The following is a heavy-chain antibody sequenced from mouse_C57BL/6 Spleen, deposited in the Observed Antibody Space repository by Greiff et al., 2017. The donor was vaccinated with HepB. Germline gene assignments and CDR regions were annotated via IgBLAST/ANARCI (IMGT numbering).Heavy chain of an antibody. V-gene: IGHV1-31*01. Sequence: EVQLQESGPELVKPGASVKISCKASGYSLTGYYMHWVKQSHGNILDWIGYIYPYNGVSSYNQKFKGKATLTVDKSSSTAYMELRSLTSEDSAVYYCAGDSYDYLFAYWGQGTLVTVSA. CDR3: AGDSYDYLFAY. J-gene: IGHJ3*01. D-gene: IGHD2-4*01. CDR2: IYPYNGVS. CDR1: GYSLTGYY.